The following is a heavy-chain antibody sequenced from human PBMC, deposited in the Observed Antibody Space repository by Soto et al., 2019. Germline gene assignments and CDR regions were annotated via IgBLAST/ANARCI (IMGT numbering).Heavy chain of an antibody. J-gene: IGHJ4*02. Sequence: EVQLVQSWGGLLQPGGSLTLSCAASGFTFSSYFMHWVRQAPGKGLVWVSRINSDGSATTYADSVKGRFTVSRDNAKNTLYLQMNSLRVEDTAVYYCARAGWELDIWGQGALVTVSS. V-gene: IGHV3-74*01. CDR3: ARAGWELDI. CDR2: INSDGSAT. D-gene: IGHD1-26*01. CDR1: GFTFSSYF.